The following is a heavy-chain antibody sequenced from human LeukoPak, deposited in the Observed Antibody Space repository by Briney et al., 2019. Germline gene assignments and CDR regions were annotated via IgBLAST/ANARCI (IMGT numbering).Heavy chain of an antibody. V-gene: IGHV4-61*01. Sequence: SETLSLTCTVSGGSISSSSYYWSWIRQPPGKGLEWIGYIYYSGSTNYNPSLKSRVTISVDTSKNQFSLKLSSVTAADTAVYYCARFVGRYYYYMDVWGKGTTVTVSS. CDR1: GGSISSSSYY. CDR2: IYYSGST. D-gene: IGHD1-26*01. CDR3: ARFVGRYYYYMDV. J-gene: IGHJ6*03.